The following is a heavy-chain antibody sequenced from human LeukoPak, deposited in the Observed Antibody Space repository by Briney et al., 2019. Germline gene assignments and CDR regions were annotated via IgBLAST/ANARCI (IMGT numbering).Heavy chain of an antibody. V-gene: IGHV4-34*01. Sequence: PSETLSLTCAVYGGSFSGYYWSWIRQPPGKGLEWIGEINHSGSTNYNPSLKSRVTISVDTSKNQFSLKLSSVTAADTAVYYCARHNYYDSSGYYYYYYYGMDVWGQGTTVTVSS. CDR2: INHSGST. CDR3: ARHNYYDSSGYYYYYYYGMDV. CDR1: GGSFSGYY. J-gene: IGHJ6*02. D-gene: IGHD3-22*01.